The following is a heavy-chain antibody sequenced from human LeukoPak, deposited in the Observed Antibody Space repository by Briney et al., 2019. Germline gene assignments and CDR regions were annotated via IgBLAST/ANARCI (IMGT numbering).Heavy chain of an antibody. CDR2: IYYSGST. V-gene: IGHV4-59*08. D-gene: IGHD2-2*01. J-gene: IGHJ5*02. CDR3: ARPQGYCSSTSCYHWFDP. Sequence: SETQSLTCTVSGGSISSYYWSWIRQPPGKGLEWIGYIYYSGSTNYNPSLKSRVTISVDTSKNQFSLKLSPVTAADTAVYYCARPQGYCSSTSCYHWFDPWGQGTLVTVSS. CDR1: GGSISSYY.